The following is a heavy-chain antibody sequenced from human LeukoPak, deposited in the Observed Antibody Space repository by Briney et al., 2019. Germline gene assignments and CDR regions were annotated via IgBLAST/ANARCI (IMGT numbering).Heavy chain of an antibody. CDR1: GFTFSSYG. D-gene: IGHD6-13*01. CDR3: AKLAAAGSGLFDY. J-gene: IGHJ4*02. CDR2: ISYDGSNK. Sequence: GRSLRLSCAASGFTFSSYGMHWVRQAPGEGLEWVAVISYDGSNKYYADSVKGRFTISRDNSKNTLYLQMNSLRAEDTAVYYCAKLAAAGSGLFDYWGQGTLVTVSS. V-gene: IGHV3-30*18.